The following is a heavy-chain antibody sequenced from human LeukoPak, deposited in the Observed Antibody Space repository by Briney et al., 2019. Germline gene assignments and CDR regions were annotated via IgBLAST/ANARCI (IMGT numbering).Heavy chain of an antibody. D-gene: IGHD4-11*01. Sequence: SETLSLTCTVSDDSITMYYWTWIRQPPGKGLEWIGYVEHTGSTKFNPSLNGRVSISRDTSNNFFSLRLRSVTAADTAVYFCARGRVSSSTWYSTYYYFFYMDFWGKGTTVTVSS. CDR2: VEHTGST. CDR1: DDSITMYY. CDR3: ARGRVSSSTWYSTYYYFFYMDF. J-gene: IGHJ6*03. V-gene: IGHV4-59*01.